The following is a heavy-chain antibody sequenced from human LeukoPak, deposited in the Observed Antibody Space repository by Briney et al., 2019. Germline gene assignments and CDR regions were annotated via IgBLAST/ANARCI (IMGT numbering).Heavy chain of an antibody. CDR1: GGTISSYA. CDR2: IIPILGIS. Sequence: SVKVSCKASGGTISSYAISWVRQAPGQGLEWMGRIIPILGISNYAQKFQGRVTITRNTSISTAYMELSSLRSEDTAVYYCARVGLDNAFDIWGQGTMVTVSS. CDR3: ARVGLDNAFDI. J-gene: IGHJ3*02. V-gene: IGHV1-69*04. D-gene: IGHD3/OR15-3a*01.